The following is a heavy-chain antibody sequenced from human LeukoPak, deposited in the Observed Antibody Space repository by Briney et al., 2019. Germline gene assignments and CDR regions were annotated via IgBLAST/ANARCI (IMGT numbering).Heavy chain of an antibody. Sequence: GRSLRLSCAASGFTFSSYAMHWVREAPGKGLEWGAVISYDGSNKYYADSVKGRFTISRDNSKNTLYLQMNSLRAEDTAVYYGARDRGRYYYGSGSYSGPDYWGQGTLVTVSS. J-gene: IGHJ4*02. CDR2: ISYDGSNK. CDR1: GFTFSSYA. V-gene: IGHV3-30*04. D-gene: IGHD3-10*01. CDR3: ARDRGRYYYGSGSYSGPDY.